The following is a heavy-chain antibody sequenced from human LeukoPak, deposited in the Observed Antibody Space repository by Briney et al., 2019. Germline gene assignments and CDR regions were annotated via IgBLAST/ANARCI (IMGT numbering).Heavy chain of an antibody. D-gene: IGHD2-21*02. CDR3: ARVGAGDYYYYYYMDV. CDR2: IRQDGREK. J-gene: IGHJ6*03. CDR1: GFTFSSYW. Sequence: GGSLRLSCAASGFTFSSYWMNWVRQAPGRGLEGGANIRQDGREKYYVDSVKGGFTISRDNAKNSLYLQMNSLRAEDTAVYYCARVGAGDYYYYYYMDVWGKGTTVTVSS. V-gene: IGHV3-7*01.